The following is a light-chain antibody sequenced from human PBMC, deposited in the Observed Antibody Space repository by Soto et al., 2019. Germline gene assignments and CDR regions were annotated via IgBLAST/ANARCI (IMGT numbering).Light chain of an antibody. Sequence: QSVLTQRASVSGSPGQSITISCTGTSSDVGGYNSVSWYQQYPGKAPKLMIYDVSHRPSGISNRFSGSKSGNTASLTISGLQPEDEADYYCGSYTSSSTVVFGGGTKLTVL. J-gene: IGLJ3*02. CDR1: SSDVGGYNS. CDR3: GSYTSSSTVV. CDR2: DVS. V-gene: IGLV2-14*03.